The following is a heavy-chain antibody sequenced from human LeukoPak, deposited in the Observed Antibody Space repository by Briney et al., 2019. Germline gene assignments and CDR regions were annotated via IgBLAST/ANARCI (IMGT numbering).Heavy chain of an antibody. Sequence: RASVKVSCKASGYTFTSYGISWVRQAPGQGLEWMGWISAYNGNTNYAQKLQGRVTMTTDTSTSTAYMELRSLRSDDTAVYYCARDRYYDILTGYYPFDYWGQGTLVTVSS. CDR2: ISAYNGNT. J-gene: IGHJ4*02. V-gene: IGHV1-18*04. CDR3: ARDRYYDILTGYYPFDY. CDR1: GYTFTSYG. D-gene: IGHD3-9*01.